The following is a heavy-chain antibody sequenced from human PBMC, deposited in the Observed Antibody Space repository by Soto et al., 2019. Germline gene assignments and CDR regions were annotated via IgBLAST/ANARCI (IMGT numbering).Heavy chain of an antibody. J-gene: IGHJ3*02. Sequence: EVQLVESGGGLVKPGWSLRLSCAASGFTFTDVWMTWVRQAPGKGLEWVGRIKRKIAGETTDYAAPVKGRFTISRDDLKNTLFLQMNSLKSEDTAVYYCAVDAQCSSTNCPGAFDIWGQGTMVTVSS. V-gene: IGHV3-15*01. CDR1: GFTFTDVW. D-gene: IGHD2-2*01. CDR2: IKRKIAGETT. CDR3: AVDAQCSSTNCPGAFDI.